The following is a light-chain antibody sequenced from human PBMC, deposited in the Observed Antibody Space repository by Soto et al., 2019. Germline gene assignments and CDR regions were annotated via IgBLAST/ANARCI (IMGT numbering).Light chain of an antibody. J-gene: IGKJ1*01. CDR1: QSVSSF. Sequence: EIVLTQSPATLSFSPGERATLSCRASQSVSSFLAWYQQRPGQSPRLLIYDASNRATGVPARFSGSGSGTDFTLTISSLEPEDFGVYYCKQRSDRPPWTFGQGNKVDIX. V-gene: IGKV3-11*01. CDR3: KQRSDRPPWT. CDR2: DAS.